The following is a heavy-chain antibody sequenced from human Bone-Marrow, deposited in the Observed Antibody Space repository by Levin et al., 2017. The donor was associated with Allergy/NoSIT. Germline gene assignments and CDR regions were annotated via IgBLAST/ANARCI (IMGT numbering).Heavy chain of an antibody. CDR1: GFTFSSYS. D-gene: IGHD3-3*01. Sequence: GESLKISCAASGFTFSSYSMNWVRQAPGKGLEWVSYISSSSSTIYYADSVKGRFTISRDNAKNSLYLQMNSLRDEDTAVYYCARRGGGVSRAFDIWGQGTMVTVSS. CDR3: ARRGGGVSRAFDI. J-gene: IGHJ3*02. CDR2: ISSSSSTI. V-gene: IGHV3-48*02.